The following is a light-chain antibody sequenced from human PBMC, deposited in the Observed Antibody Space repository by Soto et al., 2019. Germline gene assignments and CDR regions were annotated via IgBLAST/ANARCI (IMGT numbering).Light chain of an antibody. J-gene: IGKJ1*01. V-gene: IGKV1-5*01. CDR1: QTINRW. Sequence: DIQMTQSPYTLSASVGDRATITFRASQTINRWLAWYQQREGRAPTLLIYDASTLESGVPSRFSGSASGTEFTLTISSLQPDDFATYFCQQYSTYSWTFGQGTKV. CDR2: DAS. CDR3: QQYSTYSWT.